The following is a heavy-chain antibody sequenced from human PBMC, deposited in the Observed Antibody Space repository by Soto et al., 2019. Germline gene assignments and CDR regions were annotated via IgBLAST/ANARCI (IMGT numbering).Heavy chain of an antibody. CDR3: AKESDSSTVFDY. D-gene: IGHD3-22*01. Sequence: QVQLVESGGGVVQPGRSLRLSCAASGFTFSSYGMHWVRQAPGKGLEWVAVISYDGSNKYYADSVKGRFTISRDNSKNTLDLQMNSLRAEDTAVYYCAKESDSSTVFDYWGQGTLVTVSS. J-gene: IGHJ4*02. V-gene: IGHV3-30*18. CDR2: ISYDGSNK. CDR1: GFTFSSYG.